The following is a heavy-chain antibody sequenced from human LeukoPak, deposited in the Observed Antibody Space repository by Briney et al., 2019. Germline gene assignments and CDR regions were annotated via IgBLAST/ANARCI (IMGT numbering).Heavy chain of an antibody. D-gene: IGHD3-10*01. V-gene: IGHV4-34*01. Sequence: SETLSLTCAVYGGSFSGYYWSWIRQPPGKGLEWIGEINHSGSTNYNPSLKSRVTISVDTSKNQFSLKLSSVTAADTAVCYCARQRPYNIRGPFDYWGQGTLVTVSS. CDR2: INHSGST. CDR3: ARQRPYNIRGPFDY. J-gene: IGHJ4*02. CDR1: GGSFSGYY.